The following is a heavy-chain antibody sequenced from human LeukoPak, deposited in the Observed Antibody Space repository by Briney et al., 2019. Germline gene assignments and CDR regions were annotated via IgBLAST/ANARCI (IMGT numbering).Heavy chain of an antibody. V-gene: IGHV5-51*01. Sequence: GESLTISFQGSGXTFTTYCIGWVRQMPGRGLEWMGIIYPGDSDTRYSPSFQGQVTISADKSINTAYLRWSSLKASDTAMYYCARSPCGGDCYSGHFQHWGQGTLVTVSS. CDR3: ARSPCGGDCYSGHFQH. CDR1: GXTFTTYC. J-gene: IGHJ1*01. D-gene: IGHD2-21*02. CDR2: IYPGDSDT.